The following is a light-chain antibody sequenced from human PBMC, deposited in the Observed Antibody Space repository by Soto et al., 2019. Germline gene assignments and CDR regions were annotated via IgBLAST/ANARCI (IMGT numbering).Light chain of an antibody. CDR1: RSVSSN. CDR3: QQYVSPPIT. V-gene: IGKV3-15*01. Sequence: EIVMTQSPATLSVSPGERATLSCRASRSVSSNLAWYQQKPGQAPRLLMYGASTRATGIPARFSGSGSGTEFTLTISSLQSEDFAVYYCQQYVSPPITFGQGTRLEIK. J-gene: IGKJ5*01. CDR2: GAS.